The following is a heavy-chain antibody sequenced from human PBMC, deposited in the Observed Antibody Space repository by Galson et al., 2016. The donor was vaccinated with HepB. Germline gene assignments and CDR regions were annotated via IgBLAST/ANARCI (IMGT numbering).Heavy chain of an antibody. CDR1: GFSLSTSGMR. V-gene: IGHV2-70*01. J-gene: IGHJ6*02. D-gene: IGHD6-13*01. CDR2: IDGGGDK. CDR3: ARIRYTNTWYSYYYGMDV. Sequence: PALVKPTQTLTLTCTFSGFSLSTSGMRVIWIRQPPGKALEWLSLIDGGGDKYYSISLKTRLTISKDTSKNQVVLTMTNIDSVDTGTYYCARIRYTNTWYSYYYGMDVWGQGTAVTVSS.